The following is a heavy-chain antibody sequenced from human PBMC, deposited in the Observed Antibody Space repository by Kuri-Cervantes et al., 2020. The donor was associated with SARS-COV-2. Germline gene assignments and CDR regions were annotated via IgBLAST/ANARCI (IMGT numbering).Heavy chain of an antibody. CDR3: ARDILSSDSWSGYYRPPGHWFDP. V-gene: IGHV4-59*01. CDR1: GGSTNNYY. Sequence: SETLSLTCTVSGGSTNNYYWSWTRQPPGKGLEWIGYISYSGNTNYNPSLKSRVTISIDTAKSRFSLKLRSVTAADTAVYYCARDILSSDSWSGYYRPPGHWFDPWGQGTLVTVSS. D-gene: IGHD3-3*01. J-gene: IGHJ5*02. CDR2: ISYSGNT.